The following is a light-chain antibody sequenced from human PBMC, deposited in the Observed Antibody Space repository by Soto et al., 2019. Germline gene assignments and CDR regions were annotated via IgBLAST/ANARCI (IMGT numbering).Light chain of an antibody. Sequence: EIVLTQSPGTLSLSPGERATLSCRASQSVRNLAWYQQKPGQAPRLLIYGASSRATVIPDRFSGSGSGTDFILTISILEPEDFAVFYCQQYDSSPWTFGQGTKVDIK. J-gene: IGKJ1*01. CDR3: QQYDSSPWT. CDR1: QSVRN. V-gene: IGKV3-20*01. CDR2: GAS.